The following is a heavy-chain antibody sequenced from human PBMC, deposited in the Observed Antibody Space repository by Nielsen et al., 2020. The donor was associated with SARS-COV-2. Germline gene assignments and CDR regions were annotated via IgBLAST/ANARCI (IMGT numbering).Heavy chain of an antibody. V-gene: IGHV5-51*01. D-gene: IGHD2-15*01. J-gene: IGHJ4*02. CDR3: VRRGYCSGGSCFSAAFDY. Sequence: VRQMPGKGLEWMGIIYPTDSETRYSPSFQGQVTISVDKSISTAYLQWSSLEASDTAMYYCVRRGYCSGGSCFSAAFDYWGQGTLVTVSS. CDR2: IYPTDSET.